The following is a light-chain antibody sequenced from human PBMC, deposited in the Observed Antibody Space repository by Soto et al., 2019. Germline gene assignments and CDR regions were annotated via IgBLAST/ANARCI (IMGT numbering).Light chain of an antibody. CDR3: QVWDSRSDHVV. CDR2: DNR. J-gene: IGLJ2*01. V-gene: IGLV3-21*02. Sequence: SYELTQPPSVSVAPGQTATITCGGANIGSKSVHWYQQKPGQAPVLIVYDNRDRPSGIPERFSGANSGNTATLTISRVEAGDETDYYCQVWDSRSDHVVFGGGTKLTVL. CDR1: NIGSKS.